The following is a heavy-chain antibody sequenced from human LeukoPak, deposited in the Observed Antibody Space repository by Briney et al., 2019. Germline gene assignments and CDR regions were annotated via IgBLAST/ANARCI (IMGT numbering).Heavy chain of an antibody. D-gene: IGHD6-19*01. CDR1: GFTFSSYA. J-gene: IGHJ5*02. V-gene: IGHV3-23*01. Sequence: GGSLRLSCAASGFTFSSYAMSWVRQAPGKGLEWVSAIGGSGASTYYADSVKGRFTISRDNSKSTLYLQMNSLRAEDTAVYYCAKEHSSGWTRDRFDPWGQGTLVTVSS. CDR3: AKEHSSGWTRDRFDP. CDR2: IGGSGAST.